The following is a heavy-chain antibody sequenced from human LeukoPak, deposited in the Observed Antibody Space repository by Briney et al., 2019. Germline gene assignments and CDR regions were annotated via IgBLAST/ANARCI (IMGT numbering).Heavy chain of an antibody. V-gene: IGHV4-59*08. Sequence: SETLSLTCTVSGVSTSSDYWTWIRQPPGKGLEWIGYVYNSITTNCNPSLKSRVTISLDTSKNQFSLKLSSVTAADTAVYYCAKLAPRGGIDYWGQGTLVTVSS. CDR2: VYNSITT. J-gene: IGHJ4*02. D-gene: IGHD3-16*01. CDR1: GVSTSSDY. CDR3: AKLAPRGGIDY.